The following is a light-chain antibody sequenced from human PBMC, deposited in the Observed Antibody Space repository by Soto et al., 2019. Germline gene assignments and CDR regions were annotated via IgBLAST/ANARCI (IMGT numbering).Light chain of an antibody. CDR1: QSVRKQ. V-gene: IGKV3-11*01. Sequence: EIVLTQSPATLSLSLGERATLSCRASQSVRKQLAWYQQKPGQAPKLLIYDSSNRSNGIPGRFSGSGSGTDFTLTISSLEPEDFAVYYFHQLCKWPWTFRQGTKVEIK. CDR3: HQLCKWPWT. CDR2: DSS. J-gene: IGKJ1*01.